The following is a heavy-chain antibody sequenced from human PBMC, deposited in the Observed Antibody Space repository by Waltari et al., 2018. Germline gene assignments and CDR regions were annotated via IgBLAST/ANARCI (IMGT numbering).Heavy chain of an antibody. CDR2: VHRSGRT. D-gene: IGHD2-15*01. CDR1: GDSMGGNSW. J-gene: IGHJ4*02. Sequence: QLQLQQSGPGLLKPSGTLSTTCAVTGDSMGGNSWWSWVRQSPDKGLEWIGQVHRSGRTNYNPSFASRAIVSLDTSMNEFSLRILSATAADTAIYYCARDLGRGLFLDSWGQGTLVTVSP. CDR3: ARDLGRGLFLDS. V-gene: IGHV4-4*02.